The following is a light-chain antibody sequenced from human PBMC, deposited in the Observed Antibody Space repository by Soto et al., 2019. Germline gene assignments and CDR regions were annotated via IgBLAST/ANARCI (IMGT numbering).Light chain of an antibody. Sequence: VFTLSPGTLSLSPGERGTLSCRASQSVSGTYLAWYQQKPGQAPRLLIEGASSRATGVPDRFSGSGSGTDFTVTISGLEPEDSAVYYCQQYGSPPFTFGGGTKVDIK. CDR2: GAS. J-gene: IGKJ4*01. CDR3: QQYGSPPFT. CDR1: QSVSGTY. V-gene: IGKV3-20*01.